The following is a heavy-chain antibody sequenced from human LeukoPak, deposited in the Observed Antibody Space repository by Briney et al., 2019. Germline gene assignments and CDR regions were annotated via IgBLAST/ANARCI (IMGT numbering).Heavy chain of an antibody. CDR1: GDSVSSNTAA. V-gene: IGHV6-1*01. CDR2: TYYRSKWYY. J-gene: IGHJ4*02. CDR3: ARDPSDDQGLDY. Sequence: QTLSLTCAISGDSVSSNTAAWYWIRQSPSRGLEWLGRTYYRSKWYYEYAVSVRSRITINADTSKNQFSLQLNSVTPEDTAEYYCARDPSDDQGLDYWGQGTLVTVSS. D-gene: IGHD3-16*01.